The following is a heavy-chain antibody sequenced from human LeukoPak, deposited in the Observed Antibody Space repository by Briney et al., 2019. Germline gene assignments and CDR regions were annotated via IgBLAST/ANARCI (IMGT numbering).Heavy chain of an antibody. D-gene: IGHD3-10*01. CDR2: IYSGGST. V-gene: IGHV3-53*01. J-gene: IGHJ6*03. CDR3: ASGSGSYRTPYYYMDV. Sequence: GGSLRLSCAASGFTVSSNYMSWVRQAPGKGLEGVSVIYSGGSTYYADSVKGRFTISRDNSKNTLYLQMNSLRAEDTAVYYCASGSGSYRTPYYYMDVWGKGTTVTVSS. CDR1: GFTVSSNY.